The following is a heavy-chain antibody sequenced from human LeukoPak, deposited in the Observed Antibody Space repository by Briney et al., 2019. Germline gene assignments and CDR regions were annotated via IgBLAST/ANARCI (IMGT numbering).Heavy chain of an antibody. CDR3: ARRPSSQLPLDY. Sequence: PSETLSLTCTVSGGTISSYYWSWIRQPPGKGLEWIGYIYYSGSTNYNPSLKSRVTISVDTSKNQFSLKLSSVTAADTAVYYCARRPSSQLPLDYWGQGTLVTVSS. D-gene: IGHD2-2*01. V-gene: IGHV4-59*01. CDR2: IYYSGST. CDR1: GGTISSYY. J-gene: IGHJ4*02.